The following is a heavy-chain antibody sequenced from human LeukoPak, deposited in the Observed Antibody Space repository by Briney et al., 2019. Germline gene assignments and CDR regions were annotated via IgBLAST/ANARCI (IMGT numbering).Heavy chain of an antibody. CDR3: ARVGEWLFDIVV. Sequence: SQTLSLTCTVSGDPISDYCWTWIRQPAGKGLEWIGRIYGNGSTNYNPSLKSRVAMSIDTSKMQFSLKLRSVTAADTAVYYCARVGEWLFDIVVWGKGTTVIVSS. D-gene: IGHD3-16*01. J-gene: IGHJ6*03. V-gene: IGHV4-4*07. CDR1: GDPISDYC. CDR2: IYGNGST.